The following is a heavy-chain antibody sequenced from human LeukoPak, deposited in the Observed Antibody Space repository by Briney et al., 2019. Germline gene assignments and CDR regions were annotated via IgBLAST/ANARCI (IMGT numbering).Heavy chain of an antibody. Sequence: PSETLSLTCAVYGGSFSGYYWSWIRQPPGKGLEWIGEINHSGSTNYNPSLKSRVTISVDTSKNQFSLKLSSVTAADTAVYYCASLYYYGSGSYTRRPYLDYWGQGTLVTVSS. CDR2: INHSGST. J-gene: IGHJ4*02. V-gene: IGHV4-34*01. CDR1: GGSFSGYY. CDR3: ASLYYYGSGSYTRRPYLDY. D-gene: IGHD3-10*01.